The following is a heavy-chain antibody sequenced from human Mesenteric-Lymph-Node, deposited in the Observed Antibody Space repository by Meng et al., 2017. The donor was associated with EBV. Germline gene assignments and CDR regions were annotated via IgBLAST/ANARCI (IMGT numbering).Heavy chain of an antibody. D-gene: IGHD1-26*01. V-gene: IGHV4-4*02. J-gene: IGHJ4*02. CDR3: AKDWSVGAGSGSHY. Sequence: VQLHASGPGLVKPWGTLSLTCAVSGGSISTSNWWSWVRQPPGKGLEWIGEIYHSGSTNYNPSLKTRVTMSVDKSKNQFSLNLNSVTAADTAVYYCAKDWSVGAGSGSHYWGQGTLVTVSS. CDR2: IYHSGST. CDR1: GGSISTSNW.